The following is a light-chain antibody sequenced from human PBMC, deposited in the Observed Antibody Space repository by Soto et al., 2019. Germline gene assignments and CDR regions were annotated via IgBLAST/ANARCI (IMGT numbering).Light chain of an antibody. CDR1: QNILSN. CDR3: QQYGSSPTWT. V-gene: IGKV3-15*01. J-gene: IGKJ1*01. Sequence: EIVMTQSPATLSVSPGERATLSCRASQNILSNLAWYQQKPGQAPRLLIYGASTRATGIPARFSGSGSGTDFTLTISRLEPEDFAVYYCQQYGSSPTWTFGQGTKVDIK. CDR2: GAS.